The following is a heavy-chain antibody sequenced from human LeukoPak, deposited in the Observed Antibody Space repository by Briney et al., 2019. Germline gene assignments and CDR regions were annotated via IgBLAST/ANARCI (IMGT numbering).Heavy chain of an antibody. J-gene: IGHJ5*02. CDR3: AKDPRIAAAGTEWFDP. CDR2: ISGSGGST. V-gene: IGHV3-23*01. D-gene: IGHD6-13*01. CDR1: GFTFSSYA. Sequence: PGGSLRLSCAASGFTFSSYAMSWVRQAPGKGLEWVSAISGSGGSTYYADSVKGRFTISRDNSKNTLYLQMNSLRAEDTAVYYCAKDPRIAAAGTEWFDPWGQGTLVTVSS.